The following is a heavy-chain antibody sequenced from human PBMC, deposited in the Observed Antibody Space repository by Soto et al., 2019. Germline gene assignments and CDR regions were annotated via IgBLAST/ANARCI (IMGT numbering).Heavy chain of an antibody. J-gene: IGHJ6*03. V-gene: IGHV4-59*08. Sequence: SETLSLTCTVSGGSISSYYWSWIRQPPGKGLEWIGYIYYSGSTNYNPSLKSRVTISVDTSKNQFSLKLSSVTAADTAVYYCARLGVMITFGGVYPAYYMDVWGKGTTVTVSS. CDR2: IYYSGST. CDR3: ARLGVMITFGGVYPAYYMDV. D-gene: IGHD3-16*01. CDR1: GGSISSYY.